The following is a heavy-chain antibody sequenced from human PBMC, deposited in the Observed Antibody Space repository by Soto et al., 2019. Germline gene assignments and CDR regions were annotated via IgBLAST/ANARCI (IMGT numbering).Heavy chain of an antibody. Sequence: QVQLVESGGGVVQPGRSLRLSCAASGFTFSSYAMHWVRQAPGKGLEWVAVISYDGSNKYYADSVKGRFTISRDNSKNTLYLQMNSLRAEDTAVYYCAGGDCYFLGGQGPLVTVSS. D-gene: IGHD2-21*02. J-gene: IGHJ4*02. CDR1: GFTFSSYA. V-gene: IGHV3-30-3*01. CDR3: AGGDCYFL. CDR2: ISYDGSNK.